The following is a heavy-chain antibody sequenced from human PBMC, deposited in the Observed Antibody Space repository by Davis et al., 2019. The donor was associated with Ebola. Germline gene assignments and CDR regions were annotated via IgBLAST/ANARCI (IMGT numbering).Heavy chain of an antibody. V-gene: IGHV3-20*04. CDR3: ARHRYDSAGYYYFDY. CDR2: INWNGDIT. D-gene: IGHD3-22*01. CDR1: GFTFDTYG. Sequence: GGSLRLSCAASGFTFDTYGMSWVRQVPGKGLERVSLINWNGDITGYADSVKGRFTISRDNAKNSLFLQMNSLRAVDTAFYYCARHRYDSAGYYYFDYWGLGTLVTVSS. J-gene: IGHJ4*02.